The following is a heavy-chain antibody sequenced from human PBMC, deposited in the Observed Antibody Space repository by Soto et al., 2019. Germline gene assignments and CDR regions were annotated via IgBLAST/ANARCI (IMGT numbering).Heavy chain of an antibody. D-gene: IGHD3-3*01. CDR1: GGPINSGDYS. Sequence: PSETLSLTCAVSGGPINSGDYSWTWIRQPPXRGLEWIGNIHHRGTTYYTPSLKSRATISLDTSKNLFSLNLTSVTAADTAVYYCARTTYFDFWNSHHFDLWGRGTLVTVSS. CDR3: ARTTYFDFWNSHHFDL. J-gene: IGHJ4*02. CDR2: IHHRGTT. V-gene: IGHV4-30-2*01.